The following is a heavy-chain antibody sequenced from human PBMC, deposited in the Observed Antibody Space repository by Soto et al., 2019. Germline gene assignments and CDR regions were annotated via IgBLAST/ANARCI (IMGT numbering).Heavy chain of an antibody. CDR2: VYYTGNT. D-gene: IGHD3-22*01. Sequence: SETLSLTCSVSGGSISSSTYYWGWIRQPPREGLEWIGTVYYTGNTYYSPSLQSRVTIFVDTSKNQLSLKMRSVTAADTVVYYCARRLDDRIGYYYGGPFDSWGQGTLVTVSS. V-gene: IGHV4-39*01. CDR1: GGSISSSTYY. CDR3: ARRLDDRIGYYYGGPFDS. J-gene: IGHJ4*02.